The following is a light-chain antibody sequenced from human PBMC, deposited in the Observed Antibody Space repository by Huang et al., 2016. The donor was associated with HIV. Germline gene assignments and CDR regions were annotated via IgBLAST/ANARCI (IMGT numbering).Light chain of an antibody. Sequence: EIVLTQSPATLSLSPGERATLSCKASQSVSSSLAWYQQKPGQAPRLLIYDTSNRATGIPARFSGSDSGTDFTLTISSLEPEDFAVYYCQQRSNWPRFTFGPGTKVDIK. J-gene: IGKJ3*01. CDR1: QSVSSS. CDR2: DTS. V-gene: IGKV3-11*01. CDR3: QQRSNWPRFT.